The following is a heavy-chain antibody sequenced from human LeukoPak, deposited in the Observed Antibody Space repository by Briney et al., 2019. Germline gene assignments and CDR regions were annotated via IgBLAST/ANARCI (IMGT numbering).Heavy chain of an antibody. CDR3: AREGYYDSSGYSIVY. CDR1: GFTFSSYA. CDR2: ISGSGGST. J-gene: IGHJ4*02. D-gene: IGHD3-22*01. V-gene: IGHV3-23*01. Sequence: GGSPRLSCAASGFTFSSYAMSWVRQAPGKGLEWVSAISGSGGSTYYADSVKGRFTISRDNSKSTLYLQMNSLRAEDTAVYYCAREGYYDSSGYSIVYWGQGTLVTVSS.